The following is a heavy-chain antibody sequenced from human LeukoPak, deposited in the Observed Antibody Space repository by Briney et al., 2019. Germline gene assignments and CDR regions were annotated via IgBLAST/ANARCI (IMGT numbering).Heavy chain of an antibody. CDR2: INPNNGGT. J-gene: IGHJ1*01. CDR3: ASTNDYGDFVYFQH. D-gene: IGHD4-17*01. V-gene: IGHV1-2*02. Sequence: GASVTVSCKASGYXFTGYYIHWVRQAPGQGLQWMGWINPNNGGTYYARKFQGRVTMTRDTSISTAYMELIRLSSDDTAVYYCASTNDYGDFVYFQHWGQGTLVTVSS. CDR1: GYXFTGYY.